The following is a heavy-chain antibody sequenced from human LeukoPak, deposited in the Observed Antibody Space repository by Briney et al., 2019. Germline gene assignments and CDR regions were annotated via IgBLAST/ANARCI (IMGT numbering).Heavy chain of an antibody. D-gene: IGHD3-10*01. J-gene: IGHJ4*02. Sequence: GGSLRLSCAASGFTFSSSDMSWVRQAPGKGLEWVSVISPSGSAYNADPVKGRFTISRDNSKDTVYRQMDSLRAEDTATYYCAKSRSAMVRGVIEYWGQGTLVTVSS. CDR2: ISPSGSA. CDR1: GFTFSSSD. V-gene: IGHV3-23*01. CDR3: AKSRSAMVRGVIEY.